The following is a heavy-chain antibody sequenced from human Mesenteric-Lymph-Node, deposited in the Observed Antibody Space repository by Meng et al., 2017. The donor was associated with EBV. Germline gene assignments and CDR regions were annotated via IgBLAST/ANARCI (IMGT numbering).Heavy chain of an antibody. CDR2: ISYSGST. CDR3: ARGPRYSSGRGDY. D-gene: IGHD6-19*01. Sequence: QVQLQESGPGLVKLSQTLSSTCAVSGGSIISGYYWSWIRQSPGKGLEWIGYISYSGSTYYSPSLKSRVTISVDTSKNQFSLKLSSVTAADTAVYYCARGPRYSSGRGDYWGQGTLVTVSS. V-gene: IGHV4-30-4*01. J-gene: IGHJ4*02. CDR1: GGSIISGYY.